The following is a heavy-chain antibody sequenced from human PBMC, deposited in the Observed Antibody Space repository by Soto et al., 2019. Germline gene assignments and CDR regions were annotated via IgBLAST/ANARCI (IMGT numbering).Heavy chain of an antibody. Sequence: SETLSLTCAVYGGSFSGYYWSWIRQPPGKGLEWVGEINHSRSTNYNPSLKSRVTISVDTSKNQFSLKLSSVNAADTAVYYCARLGYCSSTSCYGGMDVWGQGTTVTVSS. CDR2: INHSRST. V-gene: IGHV4-34*01. CDR3: ARLGYCSSTSCYGGMDV. D-gene: IGHD2-2*01. CDR1: GGSFSGYY. J-gene: IGHJ6*02.